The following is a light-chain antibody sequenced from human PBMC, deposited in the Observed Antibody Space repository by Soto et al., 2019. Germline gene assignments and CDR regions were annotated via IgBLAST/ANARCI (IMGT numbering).Light chain of an antibody. V-gene: IGLV2-14*01. CDR3: SSYTSSSYVV. CDR2: DVS. Sequence: QSALTQPASVSGSPGQSITISCTGTSSDVGGYNYVSWYQQHPGKAPKLMIYDVSNRPSGVSNRFSGSKSGNTASLTISGLQAEDEADYYCSSYTSSSYVVFGGGTKHTVL. J-gene: IGLJ2*01. CDR1: SSDVGGYNY.